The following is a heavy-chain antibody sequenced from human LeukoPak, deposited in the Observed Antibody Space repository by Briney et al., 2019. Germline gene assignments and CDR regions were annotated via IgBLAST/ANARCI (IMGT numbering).Heavy chain of an antibody. V-gene: IGHV1-69*06. J-gene: IGHJ6*04. D-gene: IGHD3-22*01. CDR1: GGTFISYA. CDR2: IIPIFGTA. CDR3: ARDQYDSSGYYYVMDV. Sequence: SVKVSCKASGGTFISYAISWVRQAPGQGLEWMGGIIPIFGTANYAQKFQGRVTITADKSTSTAYMELSSLRSEDTAVYYCARDQYDSSGYYYVMDVWGKGTTVTVSS.